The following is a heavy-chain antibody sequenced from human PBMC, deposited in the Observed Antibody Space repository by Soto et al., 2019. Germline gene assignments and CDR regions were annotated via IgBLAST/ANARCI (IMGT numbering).Heavy chain of an antibody. D-gene: IGHD2-2*02. J-gene: IGHJ4*02. CDR3: AKKYPGTRPFDY. Sequence: EVQLLESGGGLVQPGGSLRLSCAASGFTFSSYAVDWVRQAPGKGLEWVSAIGTNGDTYYADAVKGRFTISRDNLKTTLYLQMNSLRAEDTALYYCAKKYPGTRPFDYWGQGTLVTVSS. CDR1: GFTFSSYA. V-gene: IGHV3-23*01. CDR2: IGTNGDT.